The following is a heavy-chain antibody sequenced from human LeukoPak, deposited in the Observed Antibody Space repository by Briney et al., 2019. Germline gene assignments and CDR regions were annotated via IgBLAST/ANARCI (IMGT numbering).Heavy chain of an antibody. V-gene: IGHV1-18*01. J-gene: IGHJ4*02. Sequence: GASVKVSCKASGYTFSSYGISWVRQSPGQGLEWMGWISAYNGNTNYAQKLQGRVTMTTDTSTNTAYMELRSLRSDDTAVYYCARATGSETSYYFWGQGTLVTVSS. D-gene: IGHD3-10*01. CDR3: ARATGSETSYYF. CDR1: GYTFSSYG. CDR2: ISAYNGNT.